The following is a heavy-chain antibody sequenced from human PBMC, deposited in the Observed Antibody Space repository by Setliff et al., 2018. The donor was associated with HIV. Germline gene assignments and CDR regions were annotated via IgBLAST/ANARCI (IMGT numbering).Heavy chain of an antibody. J-gene: IGHJ4*01. CDR3: ARDARWLQFPYFDY. Sequence: SDTLSLTCTVSGGSITSGNYFWTWIRQPAGKGLEWIGHIYTDGSTNYNPSFRSRVTISVDSSKNQFSLKLSSVTAADTAVYYCARDARWLQFPYFDYWGQGTLVTVSA. V-gene: IGHV4-61*09. CDR2: IYTDGST. CDR1: GGSITSGNYF. D-gene: IGHD5-12*01.